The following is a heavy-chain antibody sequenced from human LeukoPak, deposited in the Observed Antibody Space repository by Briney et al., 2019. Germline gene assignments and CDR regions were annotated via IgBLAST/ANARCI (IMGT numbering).Heavy chain of an antibody. CDR2: MYYGGNT. Sequence: PSETLSLTCTVSGGSISSYYWSWIRQTPGEGLEWIGYMYYGGNTNYNPSLKSRVSISVDASKNQLSLRLNSVTAADTAVYYCAKAAIAVAGTGGWLDPWGQGTLVTVSS. CDR3: AKAAIAVAGTGGWLDP. CDR1: GGSISSYY. V-gene: IGHV4-59*01. D-gene: IGHD6-19*01. J-gene: IGHJ5*02.